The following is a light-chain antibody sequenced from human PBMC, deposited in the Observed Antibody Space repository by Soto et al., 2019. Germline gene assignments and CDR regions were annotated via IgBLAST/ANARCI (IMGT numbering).Light chain of an antibody. CDR3: QQYGSSPRT. V-gene: IGKV3-20*01. J-gene: IGKJ1*01. Sequence: EIVFTPSPGTLSLSPGASATLSCRASQSVSSSYLAWYQQKPGQAPRLLIYGASSRATGIPDRFSGSGSGTDLPLPISRLEPEDFAVYSCQQYGSSPRTFGQGTKV. CDR2: GAS. CDR1: QSVSSSY.